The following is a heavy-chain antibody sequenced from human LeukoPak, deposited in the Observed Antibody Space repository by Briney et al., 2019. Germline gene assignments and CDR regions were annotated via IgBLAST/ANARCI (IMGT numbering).Heavy chain of an antibody. Sequence: ASVKVSCKASGYTFTNYGVSWVRQAPGQGLEWMGWVSAYNGNTDYAQKLQGRVTMTTDTSTSTAYMELRSLRSDDTAVYYCARVLAYCSSTSCHDYWGQGTLVTVSS. V-gene: IGHV1-18*01. D-gene: IGHD2-2*01. CDR1: GYTFTNYG. CDR3: ARVLAYCSSTSCHDY. CDR2: VSAYNGNT. J-gene: IGHJ4*02.